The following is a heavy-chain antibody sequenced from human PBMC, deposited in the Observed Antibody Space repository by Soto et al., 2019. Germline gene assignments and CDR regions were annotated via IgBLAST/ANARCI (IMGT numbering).Heavy chain of an antibody. CDR1: GNSISSYY. CDR3: ARSPGSGYWGD. J-gene: IGHJ4*02. Sequence: TETLSLTCTVSGNSISSYYWSWIRQPPGKGLEWIGYIYYSGSTNYNPSLKSRVTISVDTSKNQFSLKLSSVTAADTAVYYCARSPGSGYWGDWGKGTMVTVAA. D-gene: IGHD3-22*01. CDR2: IYYSGST. V-gene: IGHV4-59*01.